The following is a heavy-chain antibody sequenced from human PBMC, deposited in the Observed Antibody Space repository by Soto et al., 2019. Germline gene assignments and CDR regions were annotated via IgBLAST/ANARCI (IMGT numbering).Heavy chain of an antibody. Sequence: PSETLSLTCTVSGGSVSSGSYYWSWIRQPPGKGLEWIGYIYYSGSTNYNPSLKSRVTMSVDTSKNQFSLKLSSVTAADTAVYYCARACSSTSCYDVFDSWGQGTLVTVSS. D-gene: IGHD2-2*01. CDR2: IYYSGST. J-gene: IGHJ4*02. CDR1: GGSVSSGSYY. CDR3: ARACSSTSCYDVFDS. V-gene: IGHV4-61*01.